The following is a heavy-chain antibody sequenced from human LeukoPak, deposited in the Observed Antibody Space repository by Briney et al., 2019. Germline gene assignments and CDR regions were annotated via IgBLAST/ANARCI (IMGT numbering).Heavy chain of an antibody. CDR1: GGSISSYY. J-gene: IGHJ4*02. V-gene: IGHV4-59*01. CDR3: ARVPIAAAGSPLFDY. Sequence: SETLSLTCTVSGGSISSYYWSWIRQPPGKGLKWIGYIYYSGSTNYNPSLKSRVTISVDTSKNQFSLKLSSVTAADTAVCYCARVPIAAAGSPLFDYWGQGTLVTVSS. D-gene: IGHD6-13*01. CDR2: IYYSGST.